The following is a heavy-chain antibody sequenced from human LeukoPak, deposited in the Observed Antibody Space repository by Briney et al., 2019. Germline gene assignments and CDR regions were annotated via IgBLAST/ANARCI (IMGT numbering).Heavy chain of an antibody. D-gene: IGHD3-22*01. CDR3: ARDKGYFDSSGTPPAFDI. CDR2: ISSSTTTI. V-gene: IGHV3-48*01. Sequence: GGPLRLSCAASGFTFSRYSMNWVRQAPGKGLEWLSYISSSTTTIYYADSVKGRFTISRDDPKNSLYLQMNSLRAEDTAVYYCARDKGYFDSSGTPPAFDIWGQGTVVTVSS. CDR1: GFTFSRYS. J-gene: IGHJ3*02.